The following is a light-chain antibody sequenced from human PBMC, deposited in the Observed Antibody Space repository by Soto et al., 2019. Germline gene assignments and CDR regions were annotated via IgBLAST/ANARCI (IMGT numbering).Light chain of an antibody. V-gene: IGKV3-20*01. CDR1: QSVSSSS. CDR3: QQYNNWPPVT. CDR2: DTS. J-gene: IGKJ1*01. Sequence: IVLTRSPGTLSLSQGERATLSCRASQSVSSSSLAWYQQKPGQAPRLLIYDTSSRATGIPDRFSGGGSGTEFTLTISSLQSEDFAVYCWQQYNNWPPVTFVQG.